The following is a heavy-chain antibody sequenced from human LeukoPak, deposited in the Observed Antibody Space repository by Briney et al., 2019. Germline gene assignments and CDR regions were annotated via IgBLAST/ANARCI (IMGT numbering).Heavy chain of an antibody. J-gene: IGHJ4*02. D-gene: IGHD3-9*01. V-gene: IGHV4-39*07. CDR3: ASLTGDDILTGYPATDY. Sequence: SETLSLTCTVSGGSISSSSYYWGWIRQPPGKGLEWIGSIYYSGSTYYNPSLKSRVTISVDTSKNQFSLKLSSVTAADTAVYYCASLTGDDILTGYPATDYWGQGTLVTVSS. CDR2: IYYSGST. CDR1: GGSISSSSYY.